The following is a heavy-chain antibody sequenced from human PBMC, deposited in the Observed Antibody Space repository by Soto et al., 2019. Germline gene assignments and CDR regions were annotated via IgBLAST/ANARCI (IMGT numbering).Heavy chain of an antibody. J-gene: IGHJ4*02. D-gene: IGHD3-22*01. Sequence: QVQLVQSWAEVKKPGASVKVSCKASGYTFTSYAMHWVRQAPGQRLEWMGWINAGNGNTKYSQKFQGRVTITRDTSASTTYMELRSMTSEDTAVYYCSRALPPIAYRRQGTLVTVSS. V-gene: IGHV1-3*01. CDR3: SRALPPIAY. CDR2: INAGNGNT. CDR1: GYTFTSYA.